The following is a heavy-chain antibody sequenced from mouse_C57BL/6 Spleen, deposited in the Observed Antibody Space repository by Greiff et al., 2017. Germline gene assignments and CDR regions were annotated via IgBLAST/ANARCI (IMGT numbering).Heavy chain of an antibody. CDR3: ARHYYGSSYWYFDV. J-gene: IGHJ1*03. Sequence: VNVVESGPGLVAPSQSLSITCTVSGFSLTSYAISWVRQPPGKGLEWLGVIWTGGGTNYNSALKSRLSISKDNSKSQVFLKMNSLQTDDTARYYCARHYYGSSYWYFDVWGTGTTVTVSS. V-gene: IGHV2-9-1*01. CDR1: GFSLTSYA. D-gene: IGHD1-1*01. CDR2: IWTGGGT.